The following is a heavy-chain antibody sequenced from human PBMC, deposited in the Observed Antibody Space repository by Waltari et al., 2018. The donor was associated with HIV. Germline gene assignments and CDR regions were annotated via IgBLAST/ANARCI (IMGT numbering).Heavy chain of an antibody. CDR1: GGSHNSGSYY. V-gene: IGHV4-61*02. CDR3: TRTSTGSDYYYEVDV. Sequence: QVQLQESGPGLVKPPQTLSLTCTVSGGSHNSGSYYWNWIRQPAGKGLEWIGRLYTSGNTNYNPSLKSRVTITVDTSKNQFSLRLSSVTASDTGIYYCTRTSTGSDYYYEVDVWGQGTTVTVS. D-gene: IGHD3-22*01. J-gene: IGHJ6*02. CDR2: LYTSGNT.